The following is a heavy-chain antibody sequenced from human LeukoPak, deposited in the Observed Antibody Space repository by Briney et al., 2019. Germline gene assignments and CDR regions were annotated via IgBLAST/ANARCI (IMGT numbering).Heavy chain of an antibody. Sequence: PGGSLRLSCAASGFTFSSYAMHWVRQAPGKGLEWVAVVSYNGSNKYYADSVKGRFTISRDTSKNTLFLQLSSLRAEGTALYYCATDGTYGQGYFDFWGLGTLVTVSS. CDR3: ATDGTYGQGYFDF. D-gene: IGHD3-10*01. V-gene: IGHV3-30*14. CDR1: GFTFSSYA. CDR2: VSYNGSNK. J-gene: IGHJ4*02.